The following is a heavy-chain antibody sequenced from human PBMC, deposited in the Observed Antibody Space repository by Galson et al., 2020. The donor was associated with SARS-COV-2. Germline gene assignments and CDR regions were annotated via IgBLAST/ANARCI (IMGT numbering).Heavy chain of an antibody. D-gene: IGHD3-10*01. Sequence: VESLKISCQASGYSFTSHWIGWVRQMPGQGLEWMGIVYPGNFDTRYSPSFQGHVTISSDTSINTAHLQWTSLEATDTAMYYCVRQEYYYGSEPEYCGEGTRIAVSS. CDR1: GYSFTSHW. CDR2: VYPGNFDT. CDR3: VRQEYYYGSEPEY. V-gene: IGHV5-51*01. J-gene: IGHJ4*02.